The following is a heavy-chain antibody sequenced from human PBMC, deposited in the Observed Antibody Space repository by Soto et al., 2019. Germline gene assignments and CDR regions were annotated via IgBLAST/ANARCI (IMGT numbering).Heavy chain of an antibody. CDR3: AREDGWEGAT. CDR1: GYRFTSYG. V-gene: IGHV1-18*01. Sequence: GASVKVSCKASGYRFTSYGISWVRQAPGQGLEWMGWISDYNGNRNYAQKFQGRVTMTTDTSTSTAYMELRSLRSDDTAVYYCAREDGWEGATWGQGTLVTVSS. J-gene: IGHJ4*02. D-gene: IGHD1-26*01. CDR2: ISDYNGNR.